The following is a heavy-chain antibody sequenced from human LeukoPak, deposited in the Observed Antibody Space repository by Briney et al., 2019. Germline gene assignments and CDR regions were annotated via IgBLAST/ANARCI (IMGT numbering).Heavy chain of an antibody. CDR1: GFTFSSYW. CDR3: ARVGPIVVVPAATPYLEYNWFDP. Sequence: PGGSLRLSCAASGFTFSSYWMSWVRQAPGKGLEWVANIKQDGSEKYYVDSVKGRFTISRGNAKNSLYLQMNSLRAEDTAVYYCARVGPIVVVPAATPYLEYNWFDPWGQGTLVTVSS. CDR2: IKQDGSEK. V-gene: IGHV3-7*03. J-gene: IGHJ5*02. D-gene: IGHD2-2*01.